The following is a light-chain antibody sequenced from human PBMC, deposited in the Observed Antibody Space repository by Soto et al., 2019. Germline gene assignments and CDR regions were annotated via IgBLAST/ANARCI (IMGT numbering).Light chain of an antibody. V-gene: IGKV1-5*01. CDR1: QVITSY. Sequence: PSSLSASLGDRVTITCRASQVITSYFPWCRQIPGKVPKCLIYDASALTRGVPSRFSGSGSGTEFTLTISSLQPDDFATYYCQQYISYSTFGQGTKVDIK. CDR2: DAS. CDR3: QQYISYST. J-gene: IGKJ1*01.